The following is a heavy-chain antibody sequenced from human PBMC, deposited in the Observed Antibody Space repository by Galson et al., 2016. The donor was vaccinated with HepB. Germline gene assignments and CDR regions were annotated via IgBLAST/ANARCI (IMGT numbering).Heavy chain of an antibody. Sequence: ETLSLTCSVSGGSIANSRYYWSWIRQPPGKGLEWVGSMYYDGRSYFHPSLNSRATMSVDRSKNQISLNLNSVTAADTAVYFCASGDSGWYRGYFDSWGQGTRVTVYS. CDR2: MYYDGRS. CDR1: GGSIANSRYY. D-gene: IGHD6-13*01. V-gene: IGHV4-39*01. CDR3: ASGDSGWYRGYFDS. J-gene: IGHJ4*02.